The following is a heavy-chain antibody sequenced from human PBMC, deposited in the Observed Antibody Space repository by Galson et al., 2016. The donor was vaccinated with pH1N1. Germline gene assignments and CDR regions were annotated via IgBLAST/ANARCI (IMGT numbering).Heavy chain of an antibody. CDR1: GGSVSISNYF. V-gene: IGHV4-39*07. Sequence: ETLSLPCTVPGGSVSISNYFWAWIRQPPGKGLEWIGNIYYSGSAYYNPSLRSRVAISVDTSKNQLSLKLRSVSAADTAVYYCARVGYTYGPYYGMDVWGPGTTFTVSS. D-gene: IGHD5-24*01. J-gene: IGHJ6*02. CDR2: IYYSGSA. CDR3: ARVGYTYGPYYGMDV.